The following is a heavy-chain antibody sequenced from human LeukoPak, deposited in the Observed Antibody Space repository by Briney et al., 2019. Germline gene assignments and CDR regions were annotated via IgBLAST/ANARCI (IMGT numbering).Heavy chain of an antibody. CDR1: GGTLSRFA. CDR3: ARALAGNSLFV. D-gene: IGHD2/OR15-2a*01. CDR2: IIAILGTA. V-gene: IGHV1-69*13. J-gene: IGHJ4*02. Sequence: GASVKVSCKASGGTLSRFAISWVRQAPGQGLEWMGGIIAILGTANYAQKFQGRVTITADESTGTAYMELNSLRSEDTAVYYCARALAGNSLFVWGQGTLVTVSS.